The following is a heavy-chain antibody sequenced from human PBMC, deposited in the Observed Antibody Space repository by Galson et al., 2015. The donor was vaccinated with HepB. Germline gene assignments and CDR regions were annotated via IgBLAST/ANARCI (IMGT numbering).Heavy chain of an antibody. J-gene: IGHJ4*02. V-gene: IGHV3-21*04. D-gene: IGHD3-16*01. Sequence: SLRLSCAASGFGFSGYSMNWVRQAPGKGLEWVSSINPTSSYIYYAVSLEGRFTISRDNATNSLYLGLPSLGVEDTAIYFWARVGSTAAAYPSPHAAYYLDSWGQGTLVTVSS. CDR1: GFGFSGYS. CDR3: ARVGSTAAAYPSPHAAYYLDS. CDR2: INPTSSYI.